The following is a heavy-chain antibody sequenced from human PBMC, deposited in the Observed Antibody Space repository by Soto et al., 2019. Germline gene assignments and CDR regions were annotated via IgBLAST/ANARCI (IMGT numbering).Heavy chain of an antibody. CDR3: ASNSYGCTFYDY. J-gene: IGHJ4*02. Sequence: SETLSLTCTVSGGSISNYYWSWVRQPPGKGLEWIGYIYDSGSTNYNPSLKSRVTISVDTSKNQFSLKLSSVTAADTAVYYCASNSYGCTFYDYWGQGTLVTVSS. CDR1: GGSISNYY. V-gene: IGHV4-59*08. D-gene: IGHD5-18*01. CDR2: IYDSGST.